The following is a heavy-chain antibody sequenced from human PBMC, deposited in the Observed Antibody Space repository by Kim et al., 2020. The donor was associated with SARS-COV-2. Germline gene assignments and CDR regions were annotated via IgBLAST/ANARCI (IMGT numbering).Heavy chain of an antibody. CDR3: ARTYYYVSSATPGPFDY. D-gene: IGHD3-22*01. V-gene: IGHV4-30-2*01. CDR1: GGSISSGGYS. CDR2: IYHSGST. Sequence: SETLSLTCAVSGGSISSGGYSWSWIRQPPGKGLEWIGYIYHSGSTYYNPSLKSRVTISVDRSKNQFSLKLSRVTAADTAVYYCARTYYYVSSATPGPFDYWGQGNLVTGSS. J-gene: IGHJ4*02.